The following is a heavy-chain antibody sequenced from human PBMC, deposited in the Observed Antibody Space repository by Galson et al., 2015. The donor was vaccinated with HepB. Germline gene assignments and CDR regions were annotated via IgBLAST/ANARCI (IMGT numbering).Heavy chain of an antibody. CDR2: VYYTGST. V-gene: IGHV4-39*01. D-gene: IGHD1-7*01. Sequence: SETLSLTCTVSGGDIISTNYFWAWIRQPPGKGLEWIGTVYYTGSTYYNPSLRSRLTISVDLSKTQFSLRLSSVTAADTALYYCSRINWNYYFDFWGQGILVTVSS. J-gene: IGHJ4*02. CDR3: SRINWNYYFDF. CDR1: GGDIISTNYF.